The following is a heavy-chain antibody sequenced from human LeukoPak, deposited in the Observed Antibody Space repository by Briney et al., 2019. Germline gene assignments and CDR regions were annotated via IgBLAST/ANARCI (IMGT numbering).Heavy chain of an antibody. CDR3: ARGSRLGVVERDAFDI. V-gene: IGHV1-2*02. Sequence: ASVKVSCKASGYTFTGYYMHWVRQAPGQGLEWMGWINPNSGGTNYAQKFQGRVTMTRDTSISTAYVELSRLRSDDTAVYYCARGSRLGVVERDAFDIWGQGTMVTVSS. J-gene: IGHJ3*02. CDR2: INPNSGGT. CDR1: GYTFTGYY. D-gene: IGHD3-3*01.